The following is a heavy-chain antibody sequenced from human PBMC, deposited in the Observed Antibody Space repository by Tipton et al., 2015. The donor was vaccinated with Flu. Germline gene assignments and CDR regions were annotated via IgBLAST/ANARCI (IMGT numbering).Heavy chain of an antibody. Sequence: LRLSCTVSGGSISSSSYYWGWIRQPPGKGLEWIGSIYYSGSTYYNPSLKSRVTISVDTSKNQFSLKLSSVTAADTAVYYCASSYYGYGSLFDYWGQGTLVTVSS. J-gene: IGHJ4*02. D-gene: IGHD5-18*01. CDR3: ASSYYGYGSLFDY. V-gene: IGHV4-39*01. CDR2: IYYSGST. CDR1: GGSISSSSYY.